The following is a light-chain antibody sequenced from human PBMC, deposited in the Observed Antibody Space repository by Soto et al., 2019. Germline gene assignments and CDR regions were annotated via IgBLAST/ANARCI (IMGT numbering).Light chain of an antibody. CDR2: EVT. J-gene: IGLJ2*01. CDR1: SSDVGGYNF. V-gene: IGLV2-8*01. Sequence: QSALTQPPSASGSPGQSVTISCTGTSSDVGGYNFVSWYQQHPGKAPKLMIYEVTKRPSGVPDRFSGSKSGNTASLAVSGLQAEDDAEYYCSSYAGSNSVVFGGGTKLTVL. CDR3: SSYAGSNSVV.